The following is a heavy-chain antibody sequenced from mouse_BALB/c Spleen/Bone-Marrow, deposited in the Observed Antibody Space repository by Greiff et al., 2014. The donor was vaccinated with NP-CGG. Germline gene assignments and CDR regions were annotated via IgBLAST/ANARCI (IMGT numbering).Heavy chain of an antibody. Sequence: EVKLVESGGGLVQPGGSLRLSCATSRFTFTDYYMSWVRQPPGKALEWLGFIRNKASGYTTDYSASVKGRFTISRDNSQSILYLQMNTLRAEDSATYYCAREYGYFDVWGAGTTVTVSS. CDR1: RFTFTDYY. J-gene: IGHJ1*01. D-gene: IGHD1-1*02. V-gene: IGHV7-3*02. CDR3: AREYGYFDV. CDR2: IRNKASGYTT.